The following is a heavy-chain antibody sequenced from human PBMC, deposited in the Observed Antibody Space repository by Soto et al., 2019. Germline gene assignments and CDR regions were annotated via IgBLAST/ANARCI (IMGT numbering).Heavy chain of an antibody. D-gene: IGHD2-8*01. CDR2: INQSGST. Sequence: PPETLSLTCTVSGGSVSRGSYYWSWIRHRPGTGLEWIGDINQSGSTRYNSALKSRVTISKDTSKKQFSLKLSSVTAAETAVYYCAHSVLMVYALYDYWAQGIQVT. CDR1: GGSVSRGSYY. J-gene: IGHJ4*02. CDR3: AHSVLMVYALYDY. V-gene: IGHV4-61*01.